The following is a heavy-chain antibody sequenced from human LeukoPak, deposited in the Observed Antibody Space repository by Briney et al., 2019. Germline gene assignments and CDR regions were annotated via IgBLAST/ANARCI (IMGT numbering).Heavy chain of an antibody. V-gene: IGHV1-18*01. D-gene: IGHD1-1*01. CDR3: ARDHPRGYGGDAFDI. CDR1: GYTFTSYG. Sequence: GASVKVSCKASGYTFTSYGISWVGQAPGQGLEWMGWISAYNGNTNYAQKLQGRVTMTTDTSTSTAYMELRSLRSDDTAVYYCARDHPRGYGGDAFDIWGQGTMVTVSS. J-gene: IGHJ3*02. CDR2: ISAYNGNT.